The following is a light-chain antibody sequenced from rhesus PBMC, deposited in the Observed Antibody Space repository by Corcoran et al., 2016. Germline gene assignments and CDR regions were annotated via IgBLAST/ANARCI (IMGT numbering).Light chain of an antibody. V-gene: IGKV1-69*01. Sequence: DIQMTQSPSSLSASVGDRVTITCRASQGISNWLAWYQQKPGKAPKLLIYRAYNLETGGPSRFSGSGSGTDFTLTISSLQPEYISTYYCQQHDNSPLTFGGGTKVELK. CDR2: RAY. CDR1: QGISNW. CDR3: QQHDNSPLT. J-gene: IGKJ4*01.